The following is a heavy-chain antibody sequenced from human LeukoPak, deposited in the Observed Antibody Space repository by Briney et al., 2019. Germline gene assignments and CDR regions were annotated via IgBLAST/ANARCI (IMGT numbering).Heavy chain of an antibody. CDR3: SKDRSWNSADR. CDR1: VITYRNYM. CDR2: INPDGTTT. J-gene: IGHJ5*02. D-gene: IGHD1-7*01. V-gene: IGHV3-74*01. Sequence: GGSLRLCCAGSVITYRNYMIHCLRQAPGKGPVWVSRINPDGTTTDYADSVKGRFTSSRDNAKNLQHLQMNGLRADDTAEYYRSKDRSWNSADRWGQGTLVTVSS.